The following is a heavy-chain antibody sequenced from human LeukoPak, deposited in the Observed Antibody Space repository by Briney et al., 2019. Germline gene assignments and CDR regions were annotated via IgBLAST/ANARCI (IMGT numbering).Heavy chain of an antibody. CDR2: INPNSGDT. D-gene: IGHD2-15*01. J-gene: IGHJ5*02. CDR1: GYTFTVYY. Sequence: ASVKVSCKASGYTFTVYYMYWVRQAPGQGLEWMGRINPNSGDTDYAQKFQGRVTMTRDTSISTAYMELTNLRSDDTAVYYCARGYCSGGTCYLVENWFDPWGQGTLVTVSS. V-gene: IGHV1-2*06. CDR3: ARGYCSGGTCYLVENWFDP.